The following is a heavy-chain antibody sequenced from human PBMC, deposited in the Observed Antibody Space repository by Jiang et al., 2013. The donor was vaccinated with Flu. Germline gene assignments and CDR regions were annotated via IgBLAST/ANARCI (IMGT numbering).Heavy chain of an antibody. V-gene: IGHV3-30*04. CDR3: AGDRYDTEGYHSDSGSSLDY. J-gene: IGHJ4*02. Sequence: VQLVESGGGVVQPGRSLRLSCADSTITPGTYTMHWVRQAPGKGLEWVAMISPDGRTEYDTGSVKGRFIISRDYSKNTVYLQMSSLRPEDTAMYYCAGDRYDTEGYHSDSGSSLDYWGQGTLVTVSS. CDR1: TITPGTYT. D-gene: IGHD3-10*01. CDR2: ISPDGRTE.